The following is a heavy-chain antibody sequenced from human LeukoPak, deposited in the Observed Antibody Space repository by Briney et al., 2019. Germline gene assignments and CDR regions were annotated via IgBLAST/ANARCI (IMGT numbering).Heavy chain of an antibody. D-gene: IGHD5-18*01. CDR2: NSGSGGSR. CDR3: ARDELSDTNGHSYGTNFDH. CDR1: GFTFSSYA. Sequence: RGSLRLSCEGSGFTFSSYAMSWVRQAQGKGLEWVSSNSGSGGSRYYGDSVKGRFTVFRDNSRNTLYLQMNSLRAEDTAVYYCARDELSDTNGHSYGTNFDHWGQGTLVTVSS. V-gene: IGHV3-23*01. J-gene: IGHJ4*02.